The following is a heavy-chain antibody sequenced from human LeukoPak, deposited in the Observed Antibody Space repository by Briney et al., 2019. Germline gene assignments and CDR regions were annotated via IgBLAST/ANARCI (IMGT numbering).Heavy chain of an antibody. CDR1: GGSFSAYY. CDR2: INHSGST. V-gene: IGHV4-34*01. Sequence: RSSETLSLTCAVYGGSFSAYYWSWIRQPPRKGLDWIGGINHSGSTNYNPSLKSRVTISVDTSKNQFSLRLTSVTAADTAVYYCARIGVATTSSFDYWGQGTLVTVSS. D-gene: IGHD5-12*01. CDR3: ARIGVATTSSFDY. J-gene: IGHJ4*02.